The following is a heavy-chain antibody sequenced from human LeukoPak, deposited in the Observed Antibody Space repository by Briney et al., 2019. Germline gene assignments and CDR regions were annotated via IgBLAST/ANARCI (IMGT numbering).Heavy chain of an antibody. CDR2: INSNSGGT. CDR3: ARSPHIFTGKNFDY. J-gene: IGHJ4*02. Sequence: ASVKVSCKASGSTFTGYYIHWVRQAPGQGLEWMGWINSNSGGTNYAQKFQGRVTMTRDTSISTAYMELRRLRSEDTAVYYCARSPHIFTGKNFDYWGKGNLVTVSS. CDR1: GSTFTGYY. D-gene: IGHD3-9*01. V-gene: IGHV1-2*02.